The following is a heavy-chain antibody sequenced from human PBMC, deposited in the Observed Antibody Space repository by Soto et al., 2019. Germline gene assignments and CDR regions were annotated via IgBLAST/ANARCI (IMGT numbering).Heavy chain of an antibody. CDR2: IWYDGSNK. J-gene: IGHJ4*02. Sequence: QVQLVESGGGVVQPGRSLRLSCAASGFTFSSYGMHWVRQAPGKGMELVEVIWYDGSNKYYADSVKGRFTISRDNSKNRLYRQMNSLRAEDTAVYYCARGGWVIVATLFDYWGQGTLVTVSS. CDR1: GFTFSSYG. V-gene: IGHV3-33*01. CDR3: ARGGWVIVATLFDY. D-gene: IGHD5-12*01.